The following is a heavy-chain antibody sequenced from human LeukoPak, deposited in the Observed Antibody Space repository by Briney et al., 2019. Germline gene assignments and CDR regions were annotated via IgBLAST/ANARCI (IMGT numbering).Heavy chain of an antibody. CDR1: GYTFTSYG. CDR2: ISAYNGNT. Sequence: GASVKVSCKASGYTFTSYGISWVRQAPGQGLEWMGLISAYNGNTNYAQKLQGRVTMTTDTSTSTAYMELRSLRSDDTAVYYCARDPASLKGSEIYYYYMDVWGKGTTVTVSS. D-gene: IGHD3-10*01. J-gene: IGHJ6*03. V-gene: IGHV1-18*01. CDR3: ARDPASLKGSEIYYYYMDV.